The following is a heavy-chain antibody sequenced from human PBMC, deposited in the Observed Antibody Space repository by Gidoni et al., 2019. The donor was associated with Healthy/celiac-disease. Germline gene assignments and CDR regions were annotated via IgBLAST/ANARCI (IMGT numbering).Heavy chain of an antibody. Sequence: EVQLVESGGGLVQPGRSLRLSCAASGFTFDDYAMHWVRQAPGKGLEWVSGISWNSGSIGYADSVKGRFTISRDNAKNSLYLQMNSLRAEDTALYYCAKDKRGGSGSFDYWGQGTLVTVSS. D-gene: IGHD3-10*01. V-gene: IGHV3-9*01. CDR3: AKDKRGGSGSFDY. CDR1: GFTFDDYA. J-gene: IGHJ4*02. CDR2: ISWNSGSI.